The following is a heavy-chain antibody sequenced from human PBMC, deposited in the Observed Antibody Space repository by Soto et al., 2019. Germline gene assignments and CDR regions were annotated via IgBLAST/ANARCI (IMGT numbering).Heavy chain of an antibody. CDR2: ISASGSYT. Sequence: QVHLVESGGGLVKPGGSLRLSCAASGFTFSDHYMSWIRQAPGKGLEWIAYISASGSYTNYADFLKGRFSISRDNANNSLYLQMHSLRDEDTAVYFCARDKGYAAAADSWGQGTLVTVSS. V-gene: IGHV3-11*05. CDR3: ARDKGYAAAADS. D-gene: IGHD6-13*01. CDR1: GFTFSDHY. J-gene: IGHJ4*02.